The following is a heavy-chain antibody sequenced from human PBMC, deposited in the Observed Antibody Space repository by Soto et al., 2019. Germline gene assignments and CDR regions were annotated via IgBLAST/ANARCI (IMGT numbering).Heavy chain of an antibody. V-gene: IGHV4-59*01. CDR2: IYYSGST. CDR1: GGSISSYY. CDR3: ARGAEWFGEFYFDY. Sequence: PSETLSLTCTVSGGSISSYYWSWIRQPPGKGLEWIGYIYYSGSTNYNPSLKSRVTISVDTSKNQFSLKLSSVTAADTAVYYCARGAEWFGEFYFDYWGQGTLVTVSS. J-gene: IGHJ4*02. D-gene: IGHD3-10*01.